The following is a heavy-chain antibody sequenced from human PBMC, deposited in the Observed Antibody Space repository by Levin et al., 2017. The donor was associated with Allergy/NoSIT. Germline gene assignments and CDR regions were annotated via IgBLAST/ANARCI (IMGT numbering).Heavy chain of an antibody. CDR2: IKDDASEK. J-gene: IGHJ4*02. D-gene: IGHD5-18*01. CDR3: ARDRGYGPDYDY. Sequence: GESLKISCATSGLTFSDYWMSWVRQAPGKGLEWVANIKDDASEKNYVDSVKGRFTISRDNAKNSLYLQMNSLRAEDTAVYYCARDRGYGPDYDYWGQGTLVTVSS. V-gene: IGHV3-7*01. CDR1: GLTFSDYW.